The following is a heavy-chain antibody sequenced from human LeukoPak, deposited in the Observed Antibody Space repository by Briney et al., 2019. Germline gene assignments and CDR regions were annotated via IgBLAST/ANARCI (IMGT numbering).Heavy chain of an antibody. CDR1: RFTVSDKY. CDR3: ICVVVPAAAFDY. J-gene: IGHJ4*02. V-gene: IGHV3-66*01. Sequence: PGGSLGLSCAASRFTVSDKYMSWVRQAPGKGLEWVSVIYSDGSTYYADSVKGRFTISRDNSKNTLYLQMNSLRAEDTAVYYCICVVVPAAAFDYWGQGTLVTVSS. D-gene: IGHD2-2*01. CDR2: IYSDGST.